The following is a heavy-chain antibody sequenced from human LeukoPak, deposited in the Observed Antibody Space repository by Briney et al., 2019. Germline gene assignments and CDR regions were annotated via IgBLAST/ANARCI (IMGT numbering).Heavy chain of an antibody. D-gene: IGHD1-14*01. J-gene: IGHJ4*02. Sequence: GGSLRLSCAASGFTFRDYYMSWIRQAPGKGLEWISYIRSSDITRYYADSVKGRFTVSRDNTKNSLFLQMDSLRAEDTAVYYCAREGGAYHLDYWGQGTLVTVSS. CDR2: IRSSDITR. CDR3: AREGGAYHLDY. CDR1: GFTFRDYY. V-gene: IGHV3-11*01.